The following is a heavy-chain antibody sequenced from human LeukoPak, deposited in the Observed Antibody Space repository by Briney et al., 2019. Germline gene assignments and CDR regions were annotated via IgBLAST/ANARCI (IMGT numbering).Heavy chain of an antibody. Sequence: GGSLRLSCAASGFTFSSYSMNWVRQAPGKGLEWVSSISSSSSYIYYADSVKGRFTISRDNAKNSLYLQMSSLRAEDTAVYYCARDVGGYSYGSFDYWGQGTLVTVSS. CDR3: ARDVGGYSYGSFDY. V-gene: IGHV3-21*01. CDR2: ISSSSSYI. CDR1: GFTFSSYS. J-gene: IGHJ4*02. D-gene: IGHD5-18*01.